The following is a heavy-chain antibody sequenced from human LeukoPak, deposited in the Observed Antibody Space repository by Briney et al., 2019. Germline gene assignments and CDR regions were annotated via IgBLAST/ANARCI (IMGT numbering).Heavy chain of an antibody. CDR3: AKDDSGSYYPYYYYMDV. CDR2: ISGSGGST. CDR1: GFTFSSYG. V-gene: IGHV3-23*01. D-gene: IGHD1-26*01. J-gene: IGHJ6*03. Sequence: AGGSLRLSCAASGFTFSSYGMSWVRQAPGKGLEWVSAISGSGGSTYYADSVKGRFTISRDNFKNTLYLQMNSLRAEDTAVYYCAKDDSGSYYPYYYYMDVWGKGTTVTISS.